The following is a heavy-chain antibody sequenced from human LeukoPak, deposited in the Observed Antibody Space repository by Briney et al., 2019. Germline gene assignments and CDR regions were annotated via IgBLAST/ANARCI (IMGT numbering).Heavy chain of an antibody. CDR2: ISYDGSNK. CDR3: ARHTAMVSDY. CDR1: GFTFSSYG. V-gene: IGHV3-30*03. D-gene: IGHD5-18*01. Sequence: GGSLRLSCAASGFTFSSYGMHWVRQAPGKGLEWVAVISYDGSNKYYADSVEGRFTISRDNSKNTLYLQMNSLRAEDTAVYYCARHTAMVSDYWGQGTLVTVSS. J-gene: IGHJ4*02.